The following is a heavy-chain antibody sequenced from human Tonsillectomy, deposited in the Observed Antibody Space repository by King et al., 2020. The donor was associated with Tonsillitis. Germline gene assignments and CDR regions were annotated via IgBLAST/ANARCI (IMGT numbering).Heavy chain of an antibody. CDR2: ILPIFGTA. Sequence: QLVQSGAEVKKPGSSVKVSCKASGGTFSSHVIGWVRQAPGQGLEWMGGILPIFGTANYAQKFQGRVTITADESTSTAYMELSSLRSADTAVYYCARPHSIVGRGGGDGMEGWGKGNKVTVS. V-gene: IGHV1-69*12. J-gene: IGHJ6*04. D-gene: IGHD3-10*01. CDR3: ARPHSIVGRGGGDGMEG. CDR1: GGTFSSHV.